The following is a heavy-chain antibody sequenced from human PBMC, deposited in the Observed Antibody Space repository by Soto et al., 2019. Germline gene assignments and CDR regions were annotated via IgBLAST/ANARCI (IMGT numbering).Heavy chain of an antibody. V-gene: IGHV3-23*01. CDR2: ISGSVDGT. CDR1: GFMFSSFA. D-gene: IGHD5-12*01. Sequence: GGSLRLSCAASGFMFSSFALRWVRQAPGMGLEWVSAISGSVDGTAYADSVKGRFTISRDNSKNTLYLQMNSLRAEDTAVYYCAGPGYSSQDYWGQGALVTVSS. J-gene: IGHJ4*02. CDR3: AGPGYSSQDY.